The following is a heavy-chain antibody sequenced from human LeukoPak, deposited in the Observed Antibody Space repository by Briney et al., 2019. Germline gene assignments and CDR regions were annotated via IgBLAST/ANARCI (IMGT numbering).Heavy chain of an antibody. CDR3: ARDLGSSGYSLSRGDAFDI. CDR2: ISAYNGNT. CDR1: GYTFTRYG. J-gene: IGHJ3*02. V-gene: IGHV1-18*01. Sequence: ASVKVSCKASGYTFTRYGSSWVRQAPGQGLEWMGWISAYNGNTNYAQKLQGRVTMTTDTSTSTAYMELRSLRSDDTAVYYCARDLGSSGYSLSRGDAFDIWGQGTMVTVSS. D-gene: IGHD3-22*01.